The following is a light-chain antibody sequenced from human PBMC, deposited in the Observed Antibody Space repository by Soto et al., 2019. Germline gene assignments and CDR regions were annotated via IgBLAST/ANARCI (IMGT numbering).Light chain of an antibody. Sequence: IVMTQSPATLSVSPGERATLSCRASQSVSSNLAWYQQKPGQAPRLLIYGASTRATGIPARFSGSGSGTEFTLTISSLQSEDFAVYYCQQYGSSRVTFGQGTKVDIK. CDR2: GAS. V-gene: IGKV3-15*01. CDR1: QSVSSN. CDR3: QQYGSSRVT. J-gene: IGKJ1*01.